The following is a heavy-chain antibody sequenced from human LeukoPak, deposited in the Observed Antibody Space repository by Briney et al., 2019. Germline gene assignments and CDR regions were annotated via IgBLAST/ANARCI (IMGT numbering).Heavy chain of an antibody. CDR3: VIMSHTVVPTARIYYYMDI. Sequence: GASVKVSCRVSGYILTELSIHWVRQAPGKGLEWMGSFDPENAKTMSAQTFQGRVTMTEDTSTDTAYMELRCLRSDDTAIYYCVIMSHTVVPTARIYYYMDIWGTGTTVIVSS. V-gene: IGHV1-24*01. CDR1: GYILTELS. D-gene: IGHD1-1*01. J-gene: IGHJ6*03. CDR2: FDPENAKT.